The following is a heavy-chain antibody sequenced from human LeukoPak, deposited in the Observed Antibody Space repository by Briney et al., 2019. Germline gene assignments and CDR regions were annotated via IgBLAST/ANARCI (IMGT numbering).Heavy chain of an antibody. CDR3: ARVKVQDHGIYYYGMDV. Sequence: GASVKVSCKASGYTFTSYAMHWVRQAPGQRLEWMGWINAGNGNTKYLQKFQGRVTITRDTSASTAYMELSSLRSEDTAVYYCARVKVQDHGIYYYGMDVWGQGTTVTVSS. CDR2: INAGNGNT. D-gene: IGHD1-14*01. V-gene: IGHV1-3*01. CDR1: GYTFTSYA. J-gene: IGHJ6*02.